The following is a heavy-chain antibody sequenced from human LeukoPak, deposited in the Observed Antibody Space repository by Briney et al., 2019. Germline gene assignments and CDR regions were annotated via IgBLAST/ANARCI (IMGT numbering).Heavy chain of an antibody. CDR1: GGSISSGSHY. V-gene: IGHV4-61*02. CDR3: ARGLQPTYYYGSGSYYNVESFDY. J-gene: IGHJ4*02. Sequence: SETLSLTCAVSGGSISSGSHYWSWIRQPAGKGLEWIGRIYTSGSTNYNPSLKSRVTISVDTSKNQFSLKLSSVTAADTAVYYCARGLQPTYYYGSGSYYNVESFDYWGQGTLVTVSS. D-gene: IGHD3-10*01. CDR2: IYTSGST.